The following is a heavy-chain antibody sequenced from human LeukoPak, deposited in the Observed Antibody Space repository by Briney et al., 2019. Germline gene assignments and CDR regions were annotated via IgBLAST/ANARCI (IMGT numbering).Heavy chain of an antibody. CDR2: IWYDGSNK. CDR3: ARDSLSLYGMDV. J-gene: IGHJ6*02. Sequence: GGSLRRSCAASGFTFSSYGMHWVRQAPGKGLEWVAVIWYDGSNKYYADSVKGRFTISRDNSKNTLYLQMNSLRAEDTAVYYCARDSLSLYGMDVWGQGTTVTVSS. V-gene: IGHV3-33*01. CDR1: GFTFSSYG.